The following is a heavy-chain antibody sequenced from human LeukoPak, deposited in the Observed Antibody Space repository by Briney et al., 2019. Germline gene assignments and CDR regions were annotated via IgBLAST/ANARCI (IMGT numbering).Heavy chain of an antibody. CDR3: AKIAGDRMDY. CDR2: ISANTGKT. D-gene: IGHD6-13*01. V-gene: IGHV1-18*01. J-gene: IGHJ4*02. CDR1: GYTFATYG. Sequence: ASVKLSCKASGYTFATYGFCWVRRAPGHGLEWMGWISANTGKTDNAQKFQGRVTMTTDTSTSTAYMELRSLRPDDTAVYYCAKIAGDRMDYWGQGTLLTVSS.